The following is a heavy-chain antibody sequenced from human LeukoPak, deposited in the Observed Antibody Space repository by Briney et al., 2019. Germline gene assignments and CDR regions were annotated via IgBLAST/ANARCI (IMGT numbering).Heavy chain of an antibody. CDR1: GFTFSRYW. Sequence: GGSLRLSCADPGFTFSRYWMTWVRQAPGKGLECVANIKQDGSEKYYVDSVKGRFTISRDNAKNSLYLQMNSLRVEDTAVYYCAYSSGWYYFDYWGQGTLVTVSS. CDR2: IKQDGSEK. D-gene: IGHD6-19*01. CDR3: AYSSGWYYFDY. V-gene: IGHV3-7*01. J-gene: IGHJ4*02.